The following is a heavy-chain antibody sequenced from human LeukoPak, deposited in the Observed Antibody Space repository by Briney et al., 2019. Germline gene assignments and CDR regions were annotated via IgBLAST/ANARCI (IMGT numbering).Heavy chain of an antibody. Sequence: PSETLSLTCTVSGYSISSGYYWSWIRQPAGKGLEWIGRIYTSGSTNYNPSLKSRVTMSVDTSKNQFSLKLSSVTAADTAVYYCARDLIAVPSGLFPPAFGAFDIWGQGTMVTVSS. D-gene: IGHD6-19*01. CDR3: ARDLIAVPSGLFPPAFGAFDI. V-gene: IGHV4-4*07. CDR1: GYSISSGYY. CDR2: IYTSGST. J-gene: IGHJ3*02.